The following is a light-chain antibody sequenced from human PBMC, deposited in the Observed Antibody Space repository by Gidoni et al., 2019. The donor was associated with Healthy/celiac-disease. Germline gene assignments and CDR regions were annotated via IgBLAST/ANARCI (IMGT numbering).Light chain of an antibody. V-gene: IGKV3-11*01. CDR1: QSVSSY. J-gene: IGKJ2*04. CDR3: QQRSNWPLMCS. CDR2: DAS. Sequence: EIVLTQSPATLSLSPGERDTLSCRASQSVSSYLAWYQQKPGQAPRLLIYDASNRATGIPARFSGSGSGTDFTLTIRSLEPEDFAVYYCQQRSNWPLMCSFGQGTKLEIK.